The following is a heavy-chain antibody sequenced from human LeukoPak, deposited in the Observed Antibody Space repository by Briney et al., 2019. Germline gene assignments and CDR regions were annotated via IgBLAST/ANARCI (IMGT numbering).Heavy chain of an antibody. V-gene: IGHV4-34*01. D-gene: IGHD2-8*01. Sequence: PSETLSLTCAVYGGSFSGYHWTWIRQSPGKGLEWIGDINPSGSTYYNPSLKSRVTISVDTCKNQFSLKLSSVTAADTAVYYCARVGFGGYCTNGVCYPRNWFDPWGQGTLVTVSS. J-gene: IGHJ5*02. CDR1: GGSFSGYH. CDR2: INPSGST. CDR3: ARVGFGGYCTNGVCYPRNWFDP.